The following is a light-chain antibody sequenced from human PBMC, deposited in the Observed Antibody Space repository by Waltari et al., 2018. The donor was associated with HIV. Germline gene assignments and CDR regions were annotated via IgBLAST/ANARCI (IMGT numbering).Light chain of an antibody. Sequence: SYVLTQPPSVSVAPGTTARITCGGHNIGSKRMHWYQQKPGQAPVLVIYYDSDRPSGIPERFSGSNSGNTATLTISRVEAGDEADYYCQVWDSSSDQVFGGGTKLTVL. CDR1: NIGSKR. V-gene: IGLV3-21*04. J-gene: IGLJ3*02. CDR2: YDS. CDR3: QVWDSSSDQV.